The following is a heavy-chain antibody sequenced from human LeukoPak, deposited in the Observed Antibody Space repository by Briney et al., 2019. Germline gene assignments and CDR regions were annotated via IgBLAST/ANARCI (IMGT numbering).Heavy chain of an antibody. V-gene: IGHV3-11*04. D-gene: IGHD2/OR15-2a*01. J-gene: IGHJ6*02. CDR3: ARDRRPNRYNGLDV. CDR2: ISGTGNTI. CDR1: GFTFSDYF. Sequence: GGSLRLSCASSGFTFSDYFVSWIRQAPGKGLEWISYISGTGNTIYYADSVKGRFTISRDNADNSLFLQVNSLRAEDTAVYYCARDRRPNRYNGLDVWGQGTTVIVSS.